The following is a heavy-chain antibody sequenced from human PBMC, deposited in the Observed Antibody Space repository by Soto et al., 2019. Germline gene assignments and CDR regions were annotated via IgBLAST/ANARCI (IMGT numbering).Heavy chain of an antibody. CDR3: VRAGPVLWFGESPDAFDI. Sequence: ASVKVSCKASGYTFTGYYMHWVRQAPGQGLEWMGWINPNSGGTNYAQKFQGWVTMTRDTSISTAYMELSRLRSDDTAVYYCVRAGPVLWFGESPDAFDIWGQGTMVTVSS. D-gene: IGHD3-10*01. J-gene: IGHJ3*02. CDR1: GYTFTGYY. V-gene: IGHV1-2*04. CDR2: INPNSGGT.